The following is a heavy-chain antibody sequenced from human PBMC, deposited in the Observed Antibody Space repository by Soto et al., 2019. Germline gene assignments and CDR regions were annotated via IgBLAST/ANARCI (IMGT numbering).Heavy chain of an antibody. Sequence: PSETLSLTCTVSGGSISSYYWSWIRQPPGKGLEWIGYIYYSGSTNYNPSLKSRVTISVDTSKNQFSLKLSSVTAADTAVYYCARAIQIERGERRYYYHYYGMDVWGQGTTVTVSS. J-gene: IGHJ6*02. CDR3: ARAIQIERGERRYYYHYYGMDV. D-gene: IGHD1-1*01. CDR1: GGSISSYY. V-gene: IGHV4-59*01. CDR2: IYYSGST.